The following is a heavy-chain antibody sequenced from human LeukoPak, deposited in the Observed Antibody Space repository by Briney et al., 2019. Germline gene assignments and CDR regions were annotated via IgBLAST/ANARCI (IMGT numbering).Heavy chain of an antibody. CDR2: IRQDVSSK. CDR3: ARDWASTGKVFDY. CDR1: GFTFTSYW. V-gene: IGHV3-7*01. J-gene: IGHJ4*02. D-gene: IGHD6-13*01. Sequence: GQCLTLSCPASGFTFTSYWMSCVRQDPGNGLEWVANIRQDVSSKYYVDSVKGRFTISRDNVKNSLYLQSSSVRGEDTAVYYCARDWASTGKVFDYWGQGNLVSVSS.